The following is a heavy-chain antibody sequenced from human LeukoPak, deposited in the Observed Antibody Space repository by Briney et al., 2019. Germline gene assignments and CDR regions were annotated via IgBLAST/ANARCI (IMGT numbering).Heavy chain of an antibody. Sequence: SVKVSCKASGGTFCSYAISWVRQAPGRGLEWMGGIIPIFGTANYAQKFQGRVTITADESTSTAYMELSSLRSEDTAVYYCARDLTNLISYDAFDIWGQGTMVTVSS. CDR3: ARDLTNLISYDAFDI. V-gene: IGHV1-69*01. J-gene: IGHJ3*02. CDR1: GGTFCSYA. CDR2: IIPIFGTA. D-gene: IGHD2-8*01.